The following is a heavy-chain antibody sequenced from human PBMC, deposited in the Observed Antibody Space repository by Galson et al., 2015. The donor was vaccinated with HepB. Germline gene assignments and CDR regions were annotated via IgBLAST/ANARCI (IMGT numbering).Heavy chain of an antibody. V-gene: IGHV3-11*06. D-gene: IGHD1-7*01. Sequence: SLRLSCAASGFTSSDFYMNWIRQAPGKGLEWVSYITRSSTYTNYADSVKGRFTISRDNAKNSLYLQMTSLRVEDTAVYYCARDTRNYRFNYYYGMDVWGQGTTVTVSS. CDR3: ARDTRNYRFNYYYGMDV. CDR2: ITRSSTYT. CDR1: GFTSSDFY. J-gene: IGHJ6*02.